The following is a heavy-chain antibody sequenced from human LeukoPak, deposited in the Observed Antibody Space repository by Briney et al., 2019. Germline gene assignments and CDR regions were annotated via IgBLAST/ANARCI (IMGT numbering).Heavy chain of an antibody. V-gene: IGHV3-21*01. CDR1: GFTFSSYS. CDR3: ARVSSGAYCGGDCSYESFDY. Sequence: GGSLRLSCAASGFTFSSYSMNWVRQAPGKGLEWVSSISSSSSYIYYADSVKGRFTISRDNAKNSLYLQMNSLRAEDTAVYYCARVSSGAYCGGDCSYESFDYWGQGTLVTVSS. J-gene: IGHJ4*02. CDR2: ISSSSSYI. D-gene: IGHD2-21*02.